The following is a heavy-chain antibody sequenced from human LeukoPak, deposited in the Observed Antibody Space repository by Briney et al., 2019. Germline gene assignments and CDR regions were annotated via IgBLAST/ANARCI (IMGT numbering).Heavy chain of an antibody. CDR2: IYYSGST. V-gene: IGHV4-4*02. J-gene: IGHJ4*02. CDR1: GGSISSSNW. D-gene: IGHD1-26*01. Sequence: SGPLSLTCAVSGGSISSSNWWSWVRQSPGKGLEWIGSIYYSGSTFYNPSLKSRVTISVDTSKNQFSLKLSSVTAADTAVYYCARQGSGRSSDYWGQGTLVTVSS. CDR3: ARQGSGRSSDY.